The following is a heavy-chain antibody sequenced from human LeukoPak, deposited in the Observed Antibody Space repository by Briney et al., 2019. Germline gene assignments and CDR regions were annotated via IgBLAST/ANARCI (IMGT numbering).Heavy chain of an antibody. CDR2: INPSGGST. CDR1: GYTFTSYY. D-gene: IGHD3-16*02. J-gene: IGHJ4*02. CDR3: ARTITFGGVIVITSPRYYFDY. Sequence: ASVTVSCKASGYTFTSYYMHWVRQAPGQGLEWMGIINPSGGSTSYAQKFQGRVTMTRDTSTSTVHMELSSLRSEDTAVYYCARTITFGGVIVITSPRYYFDYWGQGTLVTVSS. V-gene: IGHV1-46*01.